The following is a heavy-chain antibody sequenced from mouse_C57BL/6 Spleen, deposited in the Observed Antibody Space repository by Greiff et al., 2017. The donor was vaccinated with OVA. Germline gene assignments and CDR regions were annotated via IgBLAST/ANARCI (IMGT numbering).Heavy chain of an antibody. Sequence: VQLQQSGPELVKPGASVKISCKASGYSFTSYYIHWVKQRPGQGLEWIGWIYPGSGNTKYNEKFKGKATLTADTSSSTAYMQLSSLTSDDSAVYYCAISYGYDGGFYAMDYWGQGTSVTVSS. V-gene: IGHV1-66*01. D-gene: IGHD2-2*01. CDR3: AISYGYDGGFYAMDY. J-gene: IGHJ4*01. CDR2: IYPGSGNT. CDR1: GYSFTSYY.